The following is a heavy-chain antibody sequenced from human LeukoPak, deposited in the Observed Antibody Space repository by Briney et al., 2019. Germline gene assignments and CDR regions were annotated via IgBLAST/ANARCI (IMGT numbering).Heavy chain of an antibody. V-gene: IGHV3-7*03. D-gene: IGHD3-9*01. CDR3: ARDRGYDILTGRELGDAFDI. Sequence: GGSLRLSCTASGFTFSSYWMTWVRQAPGKGLEWVANIQQDGSEKYYVDSVKGRFTISRDNAKNSLYLQMNSLRSEDTAVYYCARDRGYDILTGRELGDAFDIWGQGTMVTVSS. J-gene: IGHJ3*02. CDR2: IQQDGSEK. CDR1: GFTFSSYW.